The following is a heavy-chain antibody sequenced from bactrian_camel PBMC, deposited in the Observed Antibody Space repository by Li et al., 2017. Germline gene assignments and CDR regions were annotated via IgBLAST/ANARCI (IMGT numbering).Heavy chain of an antibody. Sequence: QLVESGGGSVQAGASLRLSCTASGITTDEADMGWYRQRPGNQCELVAKLSTAGGTDFPNSEIERFTISRNNAKNTVYLQMNSLTPEDTAVYYCAVNRGLLRRRSCRDIGGYWGQGTQVTVS. D-gene: IGHD5*01. V-gene: IGHV3S53*01. CDR3: AVNRGLLRRRSCRDIGGY. CDR1: GITTDEAD. J-gene: IGHJ4*01. CDR2: LSTAGGT.